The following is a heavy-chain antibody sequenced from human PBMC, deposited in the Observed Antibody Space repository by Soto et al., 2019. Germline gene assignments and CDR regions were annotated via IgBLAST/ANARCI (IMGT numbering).Heavy chain of an antibody. CDR2: ISYDGTNK. D-gene: IGHD3-3*01. J-gene: IGHJ4*02. Sequence: QVELVESGGGVVQPGRSLRLSCVGSGFTFSSYAMHWVRQAPGKGLEWLAIISYDGTNKYYADSVKGRFTISRDNSKLTLYLQMNSLRAEDTAVYYCARVLTYFAFWSGLDYWGQGTLVTVSS. V-gene: IGHV3-30-3*01. CDR3: ARVLTYFAFWSGLDY. CDR1: GFTFSSYA.